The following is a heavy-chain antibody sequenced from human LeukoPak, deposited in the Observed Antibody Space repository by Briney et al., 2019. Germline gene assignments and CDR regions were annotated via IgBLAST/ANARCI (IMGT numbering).Heavy chain of an antibody. D-gene: IGHD1-26*01. J-gene: IGHJ4*02. CDR3: ARVGREVGATSTNYFDY. V-gene: IGHV1-3*01. CDR2: INAGNGNT. Sequence: GASVKVSCKASGYTFTSYAMHWVRQAPGQRLEWMGWINAGNGNTKYSQKFQGRATITRDTSASTGYMELSSLRSEDTAVYYCARVGREVGATSTNYFDYWGQGTLVTVSS. CDR1: GYTFTSYA.